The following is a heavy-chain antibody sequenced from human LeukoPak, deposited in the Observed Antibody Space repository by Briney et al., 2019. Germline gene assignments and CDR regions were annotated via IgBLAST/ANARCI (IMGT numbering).Heavy chain of an antibody. D-gene: IGHD1-1*01. Sequence: SETLSLTCAGSGGSISSGGYSWSWIRQPPGKGLEWIGYIYHSGSTYYNPSLKSRVTISVDRSKNQFSLKLSSVTAADTAVYYCARERYDSYYYYGMDVWGQGTTVTVSS. CDR1: GGSISSGGYS. V-gene: IGHV4-30-2*01. CDR2: IYHSGST. J-gene: IGHJ6*02. CDR3: ARERYDSYYYYGMDV.